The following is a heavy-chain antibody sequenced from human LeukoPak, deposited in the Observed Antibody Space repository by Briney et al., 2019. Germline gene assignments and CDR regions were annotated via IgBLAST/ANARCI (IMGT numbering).Heavy chain of an antibody. D-gene: IGHD3-16*01. CDR3: ARGWGGNIDQ. J-gene: IGHJ5*02. Sequence: PSQTLSLTCAISGDSVSSNSAAWNWIRQSPSRGLEWLGRTYYRSKWYTYYAVSVKVRITINSDASKNQFSLQLNSVTPEDTAVYYCARGWGGNIDQWGQGTLVTVSS. CDR1: GDSVSSNSAA. V-gene: IGHV6-1*01. CDR2: TYYRSKWYT.